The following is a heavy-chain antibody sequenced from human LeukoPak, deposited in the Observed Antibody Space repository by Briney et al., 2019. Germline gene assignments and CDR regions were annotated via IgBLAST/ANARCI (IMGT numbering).Heavy chain of an antibody. V-gene: IGHV3-49*04. CDR2: VKSKTYGETT. Sequence: GGSLRLSCTASGFSFGDYAMSWVRQAPGQGLECLGFVKSKTYGETTEYAASVKGRFTISRDDSKGIAYLQMNSLKTEDTALYFCARCEGRNYYYYYMDVWGKGTTVTVSS. J-gene: IGHJ6*03. CDR3: ARCEGRNYYYYYMDV. CDR1: GFSFGDYA.